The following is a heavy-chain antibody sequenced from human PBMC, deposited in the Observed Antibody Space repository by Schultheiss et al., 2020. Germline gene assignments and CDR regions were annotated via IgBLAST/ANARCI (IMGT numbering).Heavy chain of an antibody. CDR2: ISSSGGTI. CDR1: GFTFSSYR. V-gene: IGHV3-48*01. Sequence: GGSLRLSCAASGFTFSSYRMNWVRQAPGKGLEWVSYISSSGGTINYADSVKGRFTVSRDNARSLLYLQISSLRVEDTAIYYCARGGAARPDYWGQGTLVTVSS. CDR3: ARGGAARPDY. J-gene: IGHJ4*02. D-gene: IGHD6-6*01.